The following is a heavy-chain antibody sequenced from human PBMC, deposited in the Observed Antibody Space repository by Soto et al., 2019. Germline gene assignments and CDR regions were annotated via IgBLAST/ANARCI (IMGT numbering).Heavy chain of an antibody. CDR3: ARRYCSSTSCRGAFDI. CDR2: ISSSSSYI. J-gene: IGHJ3*02. Sequence: GGSLRLSCAASGFTFSSYSMNWVRQAPGKGLEWVSSISSSSSYIYYADSVKGRFTISRDNAKNSLYLQMNSLRAEDTAVYYCARRYCSSTSCRGAFDIWGQGTMVTVSS. D-gene: IGHD2-2*01. V-gene: IGHV3-21*01. CDR1: GFTFSSYS.